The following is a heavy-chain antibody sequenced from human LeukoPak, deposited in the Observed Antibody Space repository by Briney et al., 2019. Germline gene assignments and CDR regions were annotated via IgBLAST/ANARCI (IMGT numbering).Heavy chain of an antibody. CDR3: ARWERGHYVY. Sequence: PGGSLRLSCAASGFTFSNYDMHWVRQSTGKGLEGVSAIAAVGDTYYPGSVKGRFTISRDNANNSMYLQMNSLRAGDTAVYYCARWERGHYVYWGQGTLVTVSS. D-gene: IGHD3-3*01. J-gene: IGHJ4*02. CDR2: IAAVGDT. CDR1: GFTFSNYD. V-gene: IGHV3-13*01.